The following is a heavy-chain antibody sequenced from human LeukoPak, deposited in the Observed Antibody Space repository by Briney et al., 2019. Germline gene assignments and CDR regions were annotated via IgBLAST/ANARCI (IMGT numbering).Heavy chain of an antibody. CDR1: GFTFSSYA. CDR3: ARPRVITHYFDY. V-gene: IGHV3-7*01. Sequence: PGGSLRLSCAASGFTFSSYAMSWVRQAPGKGLEWVANIKQDGSEKYYVDSVKGRFTISRDNAKNSLYLQMNSLRAEDTAVYYCARPRVITHYFDYWGQGTLVTVSS. CDR2: IKQDGSEK. D-gene: IGHD3-22*01. J-gene: IGHJ4*02.